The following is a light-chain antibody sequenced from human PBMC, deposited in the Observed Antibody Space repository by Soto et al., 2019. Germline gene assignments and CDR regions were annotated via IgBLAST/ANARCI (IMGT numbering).Light chain of an antibody. Sequence: EIVLTQSPATLSLSPGERATLSCRASQGVSSYLAWYQQRPGQAPRLLIYDASNRATGIPARFSGSGPGTDFTLTISSLEPEDFAGYYCQQRSNGQGLTFGGGTKVEIK. CDR3: QQRSNGQGLT. CDR1: QGVSSY. V-gene: IGKV3D-11*01. CDR2: DAS. J-gene: IGKJ4*01.